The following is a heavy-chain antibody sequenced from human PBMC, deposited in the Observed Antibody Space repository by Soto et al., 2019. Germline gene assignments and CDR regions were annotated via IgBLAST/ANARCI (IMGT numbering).Heavy chain of an antibody. CDR3: AKDQAATYYDFWSGHFWQNYFDY. Sequence: GGSLRLSCAASGFTFSSYGMHWVRQAPGKGLEWVAVISYDGSNKYYADSVKGRFTISRDNSKNTLYLQMNSLRAEDTAVYYCAKDQAATYYDFWSGHFWQNYFDYWGQGTLVTVSS. CDR1: GFTFSSYG. D-gene: IGHD3-3*01. CDR2: ISYDGSNK. V-gene: IGHV3-30*18. J-gene: IGHJ4*02.